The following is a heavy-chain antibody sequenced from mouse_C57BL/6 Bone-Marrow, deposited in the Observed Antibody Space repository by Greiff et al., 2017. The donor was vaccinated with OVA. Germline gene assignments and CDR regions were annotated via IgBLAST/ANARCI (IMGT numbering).Heavy chain of an antibody. V-gene: IGHV6-3*01. CDR1: GFTFSNYW. CDR2: IRLKSDNYAT. CDR3: TSYYGSLYYFDY. J-gene: IGHJ2*01. Sequence: EVQVVESGGGLVQPGGSMKLSCVASGFTFSNYWMNWVRQSPEKGLEWVAQIRLKSDNYATHYAESVKGRFTISRDDSKSSVYLQMNNLRAEDTGIYYCTSYYGSLYYFDYWGQGTTLTVSS. D-gene: IGHD1-1*01.